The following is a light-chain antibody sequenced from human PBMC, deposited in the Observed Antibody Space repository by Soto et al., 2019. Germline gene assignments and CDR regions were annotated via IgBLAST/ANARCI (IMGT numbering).Light chain of an antibody. CDR3: QQYNNWGLS. J-gene: IGKJ4*01. V-gene: IGKV3D-15*01. CDR2: GSS. CDR1: QNVGTN. Sequence: IVMTQSPATLSVSPGERVTLSCRASQNVGTNLAWYQQKPGQAPRLLIYGSSTRATGIPATFSDSGSGTEFTLTISSLQSEESAVYYCQQYNNWGLSFGGGTKVEIK.